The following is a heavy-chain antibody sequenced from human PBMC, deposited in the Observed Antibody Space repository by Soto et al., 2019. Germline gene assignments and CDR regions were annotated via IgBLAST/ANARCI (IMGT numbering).Heavy chain of an antibody. Sequence: QVQLGQSGAEVKKPGASVKVSCKASGYTFNSYDINWVRQAPGQGLEWVGLMNPNRGNTGYTQKFQGRVTKTRNTSIHTAYMELSSLRSEDTAVYYCAREGYSSSPGSRGNWLDPWGQGTLVIVSS. V-gene: IGHV1-8*01. D-gene: IGHD6-19*01. CDR1: GYTFNSYD. CDR3: AREGYSSSPGSRGNWLDP. CDR2: MNPNRGNT. J-gene: IGHJ5*02.